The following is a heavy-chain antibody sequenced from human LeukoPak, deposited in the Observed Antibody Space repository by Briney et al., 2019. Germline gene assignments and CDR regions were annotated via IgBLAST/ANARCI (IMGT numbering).Heavy chain of an antibody. D-gene: IGHD6-13*01. Sequence: GGSLRLSCAASGFTFSDYHMSWIRQAPGKGLEWASYISSSSSYTNYADSVKGRFTISRDNAKNSLYLQMNSLRAEDTAVYYCARDSSAAGTSGMDVWGKGTTVTVSS. CDR2: ISSSSSYT. V-gene: IGHV3-11*06. CDR1: GFTFSDYH. J-gene: IGHJ6*04. CDR3: ARDSSAAGTSGMDV.